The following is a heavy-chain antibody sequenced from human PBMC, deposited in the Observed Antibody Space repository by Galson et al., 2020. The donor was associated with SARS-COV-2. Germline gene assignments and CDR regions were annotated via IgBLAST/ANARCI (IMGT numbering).Heavy chain of an antibody. Sequence: SQTLSLTCAVYGGSFTSYYWSWIRQPPGKGLEWIGEIDHSGSTNYNPSLKSRVTISVDASKNQFSLKLSSVTAADTAVYYCARDGIVASIRDYFYGMDVWGQGTTVTVSS. V-gene: IGHV4-34*01. CDR1: GGSFTSYY. CDR3: ARDGIVASIRDYFYGMDV. D-gene: IGHD5-12*01. CDR2: IDHSGST. J-gene: IGHJ6*02.